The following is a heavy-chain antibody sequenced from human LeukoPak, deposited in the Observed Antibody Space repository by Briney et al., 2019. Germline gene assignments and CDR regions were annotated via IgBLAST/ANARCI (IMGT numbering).Heavy chain of an antibody. CDR2: IIPIFGTA. Sequence: GASVKVSCKVSGYTLTELSMHWVRRAPGKGLEWMGGIIPIFGTANYAQKFQGRVTITADESTSTAYMELSSLRSEDTAVYYCARAPPLAYDFWSGYPLTGYMDVWGKGTTVTVSS. V-gene: IGHV1-69*13. D-gene: IGHD3-3*01. J-gene: IGHJ6*03. CDR1: GYTLTELS. CDR3: ARAPPLAYDFWSGYPLTGYMDV.